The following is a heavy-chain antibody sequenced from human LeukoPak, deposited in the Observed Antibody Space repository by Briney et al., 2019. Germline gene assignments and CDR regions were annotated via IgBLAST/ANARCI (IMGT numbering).Heavy chain of an antibody. CDR1: GFTFDDYA. V-gene: IGHV3-43D*04. CDR3: AKDGDCSGGSCYYYYYYYMDV. Sequence: QPGGSLRLSCAASGFTFDDYAMHWVRQAPGKGLEWVPLIIWDGGSTYYADSVKGRFTISRDNSKNSLYLQMNSLRAEDTALYYCAKDGDCSGGSCYYYYYYYMDVWGKGTTVTVSS. CDR2: IIWDGGST. J-gene: IGHJ6*03. D-gene: IGHD2-15*01.